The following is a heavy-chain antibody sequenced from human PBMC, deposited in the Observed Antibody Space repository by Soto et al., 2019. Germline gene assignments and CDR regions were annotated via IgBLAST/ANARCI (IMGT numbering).Heavy chain of an antibody. V-gene: IGHV3-48*02. CDR3: ARLAGSTVTPYFDY. CDR2: ISSSSSTI. D-gene: IGHD4-17*01. J-gene: IGHJ4*02. CDR1: GFTFSSYS. Sequence: LRLSCAASGFTFSSYSMNWVRQAPGKGLEWVSYISSSSSTIYYADSVKGRFTISRDNAKNSLYLQMNSLRDEDTAVYYCARLAGSTVTPYFDYWGQGTLVTVSS.